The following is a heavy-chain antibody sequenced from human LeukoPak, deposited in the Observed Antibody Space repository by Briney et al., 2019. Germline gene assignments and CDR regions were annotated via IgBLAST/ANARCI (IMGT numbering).Heavy chain of an antibody. Sequence: ASVKVSCKASGYTFTSYYMHWVRQAPGQGLEWMGIINPSGGRTSYAQKFQGRVTMTRDTPTSTIYIELYSLRSDDTAVYYCARGGRDYGDTRFDPWGQGTLVTVSS. CDR3: ARGGRDYGDTRFDP. CDR2: INPSGGRT. D-gene: IGHD4-17*01. CDR1: GYTFTSYY. J-gene: IGHJ5*02. V-gene: IGHV1-46*01.